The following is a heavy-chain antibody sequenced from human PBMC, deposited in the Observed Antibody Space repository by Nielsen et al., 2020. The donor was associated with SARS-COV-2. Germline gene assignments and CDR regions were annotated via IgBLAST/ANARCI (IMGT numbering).Heavy chain of an antibody. CDR2: IYYSGST. J-gene: IGHJ5*02. CDR3: ARELVLSVGWFDP. V-gene: IGHV4-31*03. D-gene: IGHD2/OR15-2a*01. Sequence: SETLSLTCTVSGGSISSGGYYWSWIRQHPGKGLEWIGYIYYSGSTYYNPSLKSRVTISVDTSKNQFSLKLSSVTAADTAVYYCARELVLSVGWFDPWGQGTLVTVSS. CDR1: GGSISSGGYY.